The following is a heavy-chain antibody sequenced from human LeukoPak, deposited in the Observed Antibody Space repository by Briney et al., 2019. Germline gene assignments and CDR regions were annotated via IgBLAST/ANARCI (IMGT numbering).Heavy chain of an antibody. D-gene: IGHD3-22*01. CDR2: INPNSGGT. CDR1: GYTFTGYY. CDR3: ARAWLNYDSSGYPNDAFDI. J-gene: IGHJ3*02. Sequence: ASVKVSCKASGYTFTGYYMHWVRQAPGQGLEWMGWINPNSGGTNYAQKFQGRVTMTRDTSISTAYMELSRLRSDDTAVYYCARAWLNYDSSGYPNDAFDIWGQGTMVTVSS. V-gene: IGHV1-2*02.